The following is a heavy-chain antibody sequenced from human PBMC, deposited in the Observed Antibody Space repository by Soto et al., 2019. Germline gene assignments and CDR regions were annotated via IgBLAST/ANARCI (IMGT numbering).Heavy chain of an antibody. D-gene: IGHD1-26*01. CDR1: GFTFSGYE. V-gene: IGHV3-48*03. CDR3: ATGGSYYIL. Sequence: PGGSLRLSFAASGFTFSGYEMNWVRQAPGKGLEWVSYISSSGSTIYYADSVKGRFTISRDNAKNSLYLQMNSLRGEDTALYYCATGGSYYILWGQGTLVTVSS. J-gene: IGHJ4*02. CDR2: ISSSGSTI.